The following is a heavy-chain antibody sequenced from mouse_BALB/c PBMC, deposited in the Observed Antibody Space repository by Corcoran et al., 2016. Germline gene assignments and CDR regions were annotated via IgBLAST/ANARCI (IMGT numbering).Heavy chain of an antibody. D-gene: IGHD1-1*02. CDR2: IDPANGNT. CDR3: ASGNAMDY. CDR1: GFNIKDTY. Sequence: EVQLQQSGAELVKPGASVKLSCTASGFNIKDTYMHWVKQRPEQGLEWIGRIDPANGNTKYDPKFQGKAYITADTSSNTAYLQLSSLTSEDTAVYYCASGNAMDYWGQGTSVTVSS. V-gene: IGHV14-3*02. J-gene: IGHJ4*01.